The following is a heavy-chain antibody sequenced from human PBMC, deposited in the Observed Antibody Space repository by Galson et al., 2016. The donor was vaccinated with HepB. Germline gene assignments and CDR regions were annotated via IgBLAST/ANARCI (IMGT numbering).Heavy chain of an antibody. Sequence: LRLSCAASGFTFSSYWMSWVRQAPGKVLEWVANIKQGGSEKSYVDSVTGRFTISRDNAKNSLFLQMHSLRAQATAVYYCARDGPGGYTHGFYFYYGMDVWGQGTTGT. CDR1: GFTFSSYW. V-gene: IGHV3-7*03. CDR3: ARDGPGGYTHGFYFYYGMDV. D-gene: IGHD5-18*01. J-gene: IGHJ6*02. CDR2: IKQGGSEK.